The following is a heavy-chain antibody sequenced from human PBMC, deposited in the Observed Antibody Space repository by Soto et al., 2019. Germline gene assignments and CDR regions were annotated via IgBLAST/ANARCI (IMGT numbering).Heavy chain of an antibody. V-gene: IGHV4-59*01. Sequence: QVQLQESGPGLVKPSETLSLTCTVSGGSISSYYWSWIRQPPGKGLEWIGYIYYSGSTNYNPSLKSRVTISVDTSKNQFSLKLSSVTAADTAVYYCARDQRGASSYYYGMDVWGQGTTVTVSS. CDR1: GGSISSYY. D-gene: IGHD2-2*01. CDR3: ARDQRGASSYYYGMDV. CDR2: IYYSGST. J-gene: IGHJ6*02.